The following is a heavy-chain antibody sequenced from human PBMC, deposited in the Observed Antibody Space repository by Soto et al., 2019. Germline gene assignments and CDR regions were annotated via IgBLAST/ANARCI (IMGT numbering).Heavy chain of an antibody. CDR3: VRGSGTYSKPFDY. CDR1: GGSISSSSYY. CDR2: IYYSGST. J-gene: IGHJ4*02. V-gene: IGHV4-39*01. D-gene: IGHD1-26*01. Sequence: SETLSLTCTVSGGSISSSSYYWGWIRQPPGKGPEWIGSIYYSGSTYYNPSLKSRVTISVDTSKNQFSLKLSSVTAADTAVNYCVRGSGTYSKPFDYWGQGTLVTVSS.